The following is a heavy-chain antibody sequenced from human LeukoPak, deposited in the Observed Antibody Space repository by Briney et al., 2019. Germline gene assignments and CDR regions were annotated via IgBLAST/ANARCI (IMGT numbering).Heavy chain of an antibody. CDR1: GGSISSSTYY. J-gene: IGHJ2*01. D-gene: IGHD6-13*01. Sequence: SETLSLTCTVSGGSISSSTYYWGWIRQPPGKGLEWIGSIHYSGSTYYNPSLKSRVTISVETSTNQFSLKLSSVTAAGTAVYYCARRGIALTGSWNWYFDLWGRGTLVTVSS. CDR2: IHYSGST. V-gene: IGHV4-39*01. CDR3: ARRGIALTGSWNWYFDL.